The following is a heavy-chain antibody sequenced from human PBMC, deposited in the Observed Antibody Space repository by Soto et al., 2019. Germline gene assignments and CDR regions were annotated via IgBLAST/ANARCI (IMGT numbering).Heavy chain of an antibody. D-gene: IGHD6-13*01. Sequence: SETLSLTCAVYGGSFSGYYWSWIRQPPGKGLEWIGEINHSVSTNYNPSLKSRVTISVDTSKNQFSLKLSSVTAADTAVYYCARGRNLYSKLIQHWGQGTLVTVSS. V-gene: IGHV4-34*01. J-gene: IGHJ1*01. CDR2: INHSVST. CDR3: ARGRNLYSKLIQH. CDR1: GGSFSGYY.